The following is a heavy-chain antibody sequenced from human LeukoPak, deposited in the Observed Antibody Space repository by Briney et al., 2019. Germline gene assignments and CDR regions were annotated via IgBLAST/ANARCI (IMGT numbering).Heavy chain of an antibody. Sequence: SETLSLTCTVSGGSISSHYWSWIRQPPGKGLEWIGYIYYSGSTNYNPSLKGRVTISVDTSKNQFSLKLSSVTAADTAVYYCARGGLKVDYWGQGTLVTVSS. CDR3: ARGGLKVDY. J-gene: IGHJ4*02. CDR1: GGSISSHY. D-gene: IGHD6-25*01. CDR2: IYYSGST. V-gene: IGHV4-59*11.